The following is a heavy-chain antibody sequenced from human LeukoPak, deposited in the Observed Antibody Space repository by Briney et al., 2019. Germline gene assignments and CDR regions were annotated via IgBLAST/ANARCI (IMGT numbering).Heavy chain of an antibody. Sequence: QTLSLARAISGDSVSSNSAAWNWIRQSPSRGLEWLGRTYYRSKWYHDYAVSVKSRITINPDTSKNQFSLLLNSVTPEDTAVYYCAKEGEVGTTWSWFDPWGQGTLVTVSS. CDR3: AKEGEVGTTWSWFDP. J-gene: IGHJ5*02. CDR1: GDSVSSNSAA. D-gene: IGHD2/OR15-2a*01. V-gene: IGHV6-1*01. CDR2: TYYRSKWYH.